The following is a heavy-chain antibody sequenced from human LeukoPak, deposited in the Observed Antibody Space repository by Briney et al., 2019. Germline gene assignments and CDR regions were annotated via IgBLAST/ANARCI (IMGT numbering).Heavy chain of an antibody. Sequence: SGGSLRLSCAASGFTFSSYAMSWVRQAPGKGLEWVSAISGSGGSTYYADSVKGRFTISRDNSKNTLYLQMNSLRAEDTAVYYCAKGASRTYYDILTGFPPGAFDIWGQGTMVTVSS. CDR2: ISGSGGST. J-gene: IGHJ3*02. V-gene: IGHV3-23*01. CDR1: GFTFSSYA. CDR3: AKGASRTYYDILTGFPPGAFDI. D-gene: IGHD3-9*01.